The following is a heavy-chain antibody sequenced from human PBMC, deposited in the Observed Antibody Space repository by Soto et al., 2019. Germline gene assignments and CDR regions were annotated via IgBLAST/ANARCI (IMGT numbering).Heavy chain of an antibody. D-gene: IGHD1-1*01. J-gene: IGHJ4*02. CDR2: ISGNGGRT. V-gene: IGHV3-23*01. Sequence: PGGSLRLSCAASGFTYSKHAMTWVRQAPGKGLEWVATISGNGGRTYYADSVKGRFIIPRDNSRNLVHLQMNSLRVGDTALYPCARDAYNGLVRPLYFDFWGQGAQVTVSS. CDR1: GFTYSKHA. CDR3: ARDAYNGLVRPLYFDF.